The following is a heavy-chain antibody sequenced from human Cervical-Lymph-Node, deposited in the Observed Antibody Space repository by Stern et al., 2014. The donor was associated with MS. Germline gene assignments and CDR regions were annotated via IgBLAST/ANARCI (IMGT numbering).Heavy chain of an antibody. CDR2: IYPVDSDT. J-gene: IGHJ3*01. D-gene: IGHD6-19*01. CDR1: GYSFTSYW. Sequence: EVQLVESGAEVRKPGESLKVSCQGSGYSFTSYWIRWVRQLPGKGLEWMGIIYPVDSDTRYSSSLQGQVTISADKSIGTAYLQWSSLKASDTAMYYCARRGRWLDGFDVWGQGTMVTVSS. V-gene: IGHV5-51*03. CDR3: ARRGRWLDGFDV.